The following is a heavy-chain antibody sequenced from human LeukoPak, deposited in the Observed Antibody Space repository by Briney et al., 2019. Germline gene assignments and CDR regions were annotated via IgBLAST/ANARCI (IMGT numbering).Heavy chain of an antibody. D-gene: IGHD3-22*01. Sequence: SETLSLTCTVSGGSIRSYYWSWIGQPPGKGLEWIGYIYYSESTNYNPSLKSRITISVDTSKNQFSLKLSSVTAADTAVYYCARVGGYPLSAFDIWGQGTMVTVSS. J-gene: IGHJ3*02. CDR1: GGSIRSYY. CDR3: ARVGGYPLSAFDI. V-gene: IGHV4-59*08. CDR2: IYYSEST.